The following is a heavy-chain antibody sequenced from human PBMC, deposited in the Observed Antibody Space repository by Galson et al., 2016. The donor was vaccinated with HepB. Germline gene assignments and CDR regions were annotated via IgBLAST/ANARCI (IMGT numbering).Heavy chain of an antibody. Sequence: SVKVSCKASGGTFRTYTISWVRQAPGQGLEWMGGIIPIFGTAHYAQKFQGRVTITADESTSTAYMDLSSLRSDDTAVYYCAREKESVWGMGWGQGTLVTVSS. CDR1: GGTFRTYT. D-gene: IGHD3-16*01. CDR2: IIPIFGTA. J-gene: IGHJ4*02. V-gene: IGHV1-69*13. CDR3: AREKESVWGMG.